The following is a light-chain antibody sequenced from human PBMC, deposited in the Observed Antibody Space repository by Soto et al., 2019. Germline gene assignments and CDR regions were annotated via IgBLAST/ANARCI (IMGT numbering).Light chain of an antibody. J-gene: IGKJ4*01. CDR1: QTLSSC. CDR2: DVS. Sequence: DIQMTQSPSTLSASVGDRVTITSRASQTLSSCLAWYQQKPGKAPKLLIYDVSSLESGVPARIHGSVSGTEFTLTISILQRDYLAAVHCQQDNFYALTFGGGTKVEIK. CDR3: QQDNFYALT. V-gene: IGKV1-5*01.